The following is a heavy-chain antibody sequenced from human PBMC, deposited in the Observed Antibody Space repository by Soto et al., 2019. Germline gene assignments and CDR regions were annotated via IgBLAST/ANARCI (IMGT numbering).Heavy chain of an antibody. J-gene: IGHJ4*02. CDR3: TPLALKYNSDWYPLSD. D-gene: IGHD6-19*01. CDR1: GFTFSNVW. CDR2: IKSETDGGTI. V-gene: IGHV3-15*07. Sequence: EVQLVESGGGLVKPGGSLRLSCAGSGFTFSNVWMNWVRQAPGKGLEWVGRIKSETDGGTIDYAAPVKGRFTISRDDSNNTLYVQRSGLKSEDTATYYCTPLALKYNSDWYPLSDWGQGTRVTVSS.